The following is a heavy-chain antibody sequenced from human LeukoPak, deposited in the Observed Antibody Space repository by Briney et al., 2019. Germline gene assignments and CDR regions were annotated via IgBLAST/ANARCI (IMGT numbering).Heavy chain of an antibody. Sequence: GGSLRLSCAASGFTFSSYAMSWVRQAPGKGLEWVSVIYSGGSTYYADSVKGRFTISRDNSKNTLYLQMNSLRAEDTAVYYCASAPYTVAFDYWGQGTLVTVSS. CDR2: IYSGGST. D-gene: IGHD4-23*01. J-gene: IGHJ4*02. CDR3: ASAPYTVAFDY. CDR1: GFTFSSYA. V-gene: IGHV3-53*01.